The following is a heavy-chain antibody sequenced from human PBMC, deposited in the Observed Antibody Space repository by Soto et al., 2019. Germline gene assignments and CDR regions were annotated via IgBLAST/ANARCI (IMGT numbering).Heavy chain of an antibody. CDR2: IYYSGST. V-gene: IGHV4-39*01. CDR3: ARRRNWFDP. J-gene: IGHJ5*02. CDR1: GGSISSSSYY. Sequence: SETLSLTCTVSGGSISSSSYYWGWIRQPPGKGLEWIGSIYYSGSTYYNPSLKSRVTISVDTSKNQFSLKLSSVTAADTAVYYCARRRNWFDPWGQGTLVTVSS.